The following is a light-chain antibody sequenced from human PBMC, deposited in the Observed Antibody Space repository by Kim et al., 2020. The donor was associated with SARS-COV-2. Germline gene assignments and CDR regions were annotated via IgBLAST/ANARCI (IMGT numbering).Light chain of an antibody. J-gene: IGKJ2*01. Sequence: SAATGDRVTITCRASQGISSYLAGYQQKPGKAPKLLIYAASTLQSGVPSRFSGSGSGTDFTLTISCLQSEDFATYYCQQYYSYPYTFGQGTKLEI. CDR2: AAS. CDR3: QQYYSYPYT. V-gene: IGKV1-8*01. CDR1: QGISSY.